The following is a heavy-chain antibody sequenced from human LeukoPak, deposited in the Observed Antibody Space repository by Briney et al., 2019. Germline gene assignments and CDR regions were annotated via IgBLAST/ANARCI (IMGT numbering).Heavy chain of an antibody. CDR3: AREGLYGDYVWSLDY. J-gene: IGHJ4*02. V-gene: IGHV4-61*01. CDR1: GCSVSSGSYY. CDR2: IYYSGST. Sequence: PSETLSLTCTVSGCSVSSGSYYWSWIRQPPGKGLEWNVYIYYSGSTNNNPSLKSRVTISVDTSKNQFSLKLSSVTAADTAVYYCAREGLYGDYVWSLDYWGQGTLVTVSS. D-gene: IGHD4-17*01.